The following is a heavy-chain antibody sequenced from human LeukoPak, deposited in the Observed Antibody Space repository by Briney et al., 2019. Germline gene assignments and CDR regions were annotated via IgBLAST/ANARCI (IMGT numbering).Heavy chain of an antibody. CDR3: ARHECGGSCYPEDY. J-gene: IGHJ4*02. V-gene: IGHV4-59*01. CDR1: GGAITNYY. CDR2: IYYTGST. D-gene: IGHD2-15*01. Sequence: SETLSLTCGVSGGAITNYYWNWIRQAPGKGLEWLGYIYYTGSTTYNPSVKSRITISLDTSKKQISLKLRSVTAADTAVYYCARHECGGSCYPEDYWGQGTLVTVSS.